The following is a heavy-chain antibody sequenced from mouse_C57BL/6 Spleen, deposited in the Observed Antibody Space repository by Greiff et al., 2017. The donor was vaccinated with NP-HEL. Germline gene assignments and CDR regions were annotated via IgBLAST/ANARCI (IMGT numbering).Heavy chain of an antibody. CDR2: IYPGSGNT. CDR1: GYSFTSYY. CDR3: ARDDYDDYYAMDY. D-gene: IGHD2-4*01. V-gene: IGHV1-66*01. Sequence: QVQLQQSGPELVKPGASVKISCKASGYSFTSYYIHWVKQRPGQGLEWIGWIYPGSGNTKYNEKFKGKATLTADTSSSTAYMQLSSLTSEDSAVYYCARDDYDDYYAMDYWGQGTSVTVSS. J-gene: IGHJ4*01.